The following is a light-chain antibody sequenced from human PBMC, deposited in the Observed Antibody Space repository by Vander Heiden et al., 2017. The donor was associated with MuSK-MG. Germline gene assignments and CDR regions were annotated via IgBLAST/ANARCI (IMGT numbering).Light chain of an antibody. V-gene: IGLV1-40*01. J-gene: IGLJ2*01. CDR1: RSNIAAGVV. Sequence: TISCTGSRSNIAAGVVVYSYQQLPAGVPDRFSGSKSGTSASLAITGLQAEDEADYYCPSYDSSLSGVLFGGGTKLTVL. CDR3: PSYDSSLSGVL.